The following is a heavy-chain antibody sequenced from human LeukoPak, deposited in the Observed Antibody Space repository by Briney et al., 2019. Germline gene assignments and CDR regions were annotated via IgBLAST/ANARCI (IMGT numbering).Heavy chain of an antibody. CDR3: ARSPIITMVRGRHAQPRFDY. Sequence: ASVKVSCKASGGTFSSYAISWVRQAPGQGLEWMGGIIPIFGTANYAQKFQGRVTVTAGESTSTAYMELSSLRSEDTAVYYCARSPIITMVRGRHAQPRFDYWGQGTLVTVSS. V-gene: IGHV1-69*13. CDR1: GGTFSSYA. CDR2: IIPIFGTA. J-gene: IGHJ4*02. D-gene: IGHD3-10*01.